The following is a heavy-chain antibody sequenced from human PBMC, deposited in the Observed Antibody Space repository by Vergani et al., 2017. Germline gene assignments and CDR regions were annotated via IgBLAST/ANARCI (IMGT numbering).Heavy chain of an antibody. CDR1: GYSLSGGYY. J-gene: IGHJ4*02. D-gene: IGHD6-19*01. V-gene: IGHV4-38-2*02. Sequence: QVQLRESGPGLVKPSETLSRICTVSGYSLSGGYYWGWIRQPPGKGMEWIGSLYHRGSTYYNPSLKSRVTISLDTSKNPFSLKLSSVTAPDTAVYYCAGSLLISSGWYSATQYYFDYWGQGTLVTVSS. CDR3: AGSLLISSGWYSATQYYFDY. CDR2: LYHRGST.